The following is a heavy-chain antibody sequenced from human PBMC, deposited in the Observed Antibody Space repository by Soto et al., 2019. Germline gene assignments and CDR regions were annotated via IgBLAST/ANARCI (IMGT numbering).Heavy chain of an antibody. CDR2: IHYSGTT. CDR1: GTSISSYY. V-gene: IGHV4-59*01. D-gene: IGHD2-8*01. J-gene: IGHJ4*02. Sequence: SETLSLTCTVSGTSISSYYWSWIRQPPGKGLEWIANIHYSGTTNYNPSLASRVTLSVDTSKNQLSLKMASVTAADRAMYFCARYNSYAIDYWGRGTLVTVSS. CDR3: ARYNSYAIDY.